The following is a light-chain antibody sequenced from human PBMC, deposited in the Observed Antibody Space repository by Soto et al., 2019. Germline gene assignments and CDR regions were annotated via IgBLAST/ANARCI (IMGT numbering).Light chain of an antibody. CDR2: DVS. CDR1: QSVRNNY. V-gene: IGKV3-20*01. CDR3: QQYGSTPLT. J-gene: IGKJ4*01. Sequence: EIVLTQSPGTQSSSPGERATLSCRASQSVRNNYLAWYQQKPGQPPRFLIYDVSTRAAGIPDRFSGSGSGTDFTLTISRLEPEDFAVYYCQQYGSTPLTFGGGTKVEIE.